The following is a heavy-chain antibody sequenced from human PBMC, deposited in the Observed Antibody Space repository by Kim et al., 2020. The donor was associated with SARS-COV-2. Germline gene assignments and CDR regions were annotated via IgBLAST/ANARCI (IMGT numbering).Heavy chain of an antibody. D-gene: IGHD5-18*01. CDR3: ASTGGYSYGLYYYGMDV. Sequence: VKGRCTNSRDNAKNTLYLKMNSLRAEDTAVYYCASTGGYSYGLYYYGMDVWGKGTTVTVSS. J-gene: IGHJ6*04. V-gene: IGHV3-74*01.